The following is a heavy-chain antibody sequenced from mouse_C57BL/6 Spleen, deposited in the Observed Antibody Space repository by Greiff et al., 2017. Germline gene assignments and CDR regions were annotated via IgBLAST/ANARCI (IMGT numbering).Heavy chain of an antibody. CDR3: ARRGRDSRGAWFAY. D-gene: IGHD3-2*01. J-gene: IGHJ3*01. Sequence: VQLQQSGPELVKPGASVKISCKASGYTFTDYYMNWVKQSHGKSLEWIGDINPNNGGTSYNQKFKGKATLTVDKSSSTAYMELRSLTSEGSAVYYCARRGRDSRGAWFAYWGQGTLVTVSA. CDR1: GYTFTDYY. V-gene: IGHV1-26*01. CDR2: INPNNGGT.